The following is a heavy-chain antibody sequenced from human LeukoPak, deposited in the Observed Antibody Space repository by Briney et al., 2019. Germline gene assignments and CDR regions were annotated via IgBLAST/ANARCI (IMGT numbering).Heavy chain of an antibody. J-gene: IGHJ5*02. CDR1: GYTFTGYY. D-gene: IGHD1-26*01. CDR2: INPNSGGT. CDR3: ARDNSVGDYAWWFDP. Sequence: ASVKVSCKASGYTFTGYYMHWVRQAPGQGLEWMGWINPNSGGTNYAQKFQGRVTMTRDMSTSTDYMELSSLKSEDTAVYYCARDNSVGDYAWWFDPWGQGTLVTVSS. V-gene: IGHV1-2*02.